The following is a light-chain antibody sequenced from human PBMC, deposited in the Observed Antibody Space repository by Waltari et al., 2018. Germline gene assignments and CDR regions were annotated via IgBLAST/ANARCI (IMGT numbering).Light chain of an antibody. CDR1: GSDVGGYNY. CDR3: CSYAGMFTLVL. Sequence: QSALTQPRSVSGSLGQSVTISCTGTGSDVGGYNYVSRYQQRPGEAPQLIIYDVTQRPSGVPARFSGSKSGSAASLTISGLQAEDEADYYCCSYAGMFTLVLFGGGTKLTVL. V-gene: IGLV2-11*01. J-gene: IGLJ2*01. CDR2: DVT.